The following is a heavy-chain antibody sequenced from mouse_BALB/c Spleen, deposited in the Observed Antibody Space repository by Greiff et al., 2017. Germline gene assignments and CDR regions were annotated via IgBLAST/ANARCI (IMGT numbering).Heavy chain of an antibody. Sequence: EVKLQESGGGLVQPGGSLKLSCAASGFTFSSYTMSWVRQTPEKRLEWVAYISNGGGSTYYPDTVKGRFTISRDNAKNTLDLQMSSLKSEDTALYYCARPLITTGAMDYWGQGTSVTVSS. J-gene: IGHJ4*01. CDR1: GFTFSSYT. D-gene: IGHD1-2*01. CDR2: ISNGGGST. CDR3: ARPLITTGAMDY. V-gene: IGHV5-12-2*01.